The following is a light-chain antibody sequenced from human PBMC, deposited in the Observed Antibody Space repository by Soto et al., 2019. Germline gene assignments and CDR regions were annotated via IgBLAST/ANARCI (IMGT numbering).Light chain of an antibody. CDR1: QSITNY. J-gene: IGKJ3*01. Sequence: DIQMTQSPSSLSASVGDRVTITCRASQSITNYLNWYQHKPGKAPKLLVYAASSLQSGVPLRFSGSGSGTDFNLTISSLQPEDFATYFCQQSHNMPFTFGPGTKVDIK. CDR3: QQSHNMPFT. CDR2: AAS. V-gene: IGKV1-39*01.